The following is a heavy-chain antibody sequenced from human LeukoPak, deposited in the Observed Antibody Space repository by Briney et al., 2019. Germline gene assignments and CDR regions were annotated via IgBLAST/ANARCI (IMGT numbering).Heavy chain of an antibody. D-gene: IGHD3-22*01. CDR1: GFTFSSYW. J-gene: IGHJ4*02. V-gene: IGHV3-7*01. CDR2: IKQDGSEK. Sequence: GGSLRLSCAASGFTFSSYWMSWVRQAPGKGLEWVANIKQDGSEKYYVDSVMGRFTISRDNAKNSLFLQMNSLRAEDTAVYYCARTRITMIVGLASRFDYWGQGTLVTVSS. CDR3: ARTRITMIVGLASRFDY.